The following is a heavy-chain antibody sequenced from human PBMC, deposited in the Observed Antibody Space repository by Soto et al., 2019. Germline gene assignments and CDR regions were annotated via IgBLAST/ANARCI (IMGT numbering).Heavy chain of an antibody. CDR2: IHHSGDT. V-gene: IGHV4-59*01. D-gene: IGHD2-8*01. CDR1: GGSMSFYS. CDR3: ARAHCSNGIRYVFDI. Sequence: PSETLSLTCAVSGGSMSFYSWSWIRQPPGKGLEWIGYIHHSGDTDYNPSLKSRVTISVDRPQNQLSLKLTSVTTADTAVYYCARAHCSNGIRYVFDIWGPRSKVIVSS. J-gene: IGHJ3*02.